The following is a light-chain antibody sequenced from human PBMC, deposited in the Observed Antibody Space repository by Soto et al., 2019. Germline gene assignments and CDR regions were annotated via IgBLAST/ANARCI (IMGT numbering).Light chain of an antibody. Sequence: QSALTQPASVSGSPGQSITISCTGNSNDIGGHNHVSWYQQHPGNSPKLLTYEVTERPSGVSYRFSASKSDTTASLTIPGLQAEDEADYYCGSYAGMITWVCGGGTKLTVL. CDR3: GSYAGMITWV. CDR1: SNDIGGHNH. J-gene: IGLJ3*02. CDR2: EVT. V-gene: IGLV2-23*02.